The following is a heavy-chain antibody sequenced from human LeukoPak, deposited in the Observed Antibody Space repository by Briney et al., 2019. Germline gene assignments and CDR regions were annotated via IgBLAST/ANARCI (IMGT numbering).Heavy chain of an antibody. J-gene: IGHJ5*02. CDR3: ARGDIVVVPAAPGNWFDP. Sequence: ASVKVSCMASGYTFTGYYMHWVRQAPGQGLEWMGWINPNSGGTNYAQKFQGRVTMTRDTSISTAYMELSRLRSDDTAVYYCARGDIVVVPAAPGNWFDPWGQGTLVTVSS. CDR2: INPNSGGT. CDR1: GYTFTGYY. V-gene: IGHV1-2*02. D-gene: IGHD2-2*01.